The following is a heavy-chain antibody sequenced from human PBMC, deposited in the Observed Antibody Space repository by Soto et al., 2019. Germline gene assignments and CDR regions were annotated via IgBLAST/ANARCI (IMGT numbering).Heavy chain of an antibody. J-gene: IGHJ3*02. CDR2: IYYSGST. Sequence: QVQLQESGPGLVKPSETLSLTCTVSGGSISSYYWSWIRQPPGKGLEWIGYIYYSGSTNYNPSLKSRVTISVDTSKNQFSLKLSSVTAADTAVYYCAREGYSSSWYARGAFDIWGQGTNGHRLF. V-gene: IGHV4-59*01. CDR3: AREGYSSSWYARGAFDI. D-gene: IGHD6-13*01. CDR1: GGSISSYY.